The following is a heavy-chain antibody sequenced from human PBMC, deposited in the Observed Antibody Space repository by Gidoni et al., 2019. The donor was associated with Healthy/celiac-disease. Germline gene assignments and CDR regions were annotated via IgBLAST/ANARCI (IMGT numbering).Heavy chain of an antibody. V-gene: IGHV4-4*07. Sequence: QVQLQESGPGLVKPSATLSLTCTVSGGSISSYYWSWIRQPAGKGLEWIGRIYTSGSTNYNPSLKSRVTMSVDTSKNQFSLKLSSVTAADTAVYYCARELEGQQPINPFDYWGQGTLVTVSS. J-gene: IGHJ4*02. D-gene: IGHD6-13*01. CDR1: GGSISSYY. CDR2: IYTSGST. CDR3: ARELEGQQPINPFDY.